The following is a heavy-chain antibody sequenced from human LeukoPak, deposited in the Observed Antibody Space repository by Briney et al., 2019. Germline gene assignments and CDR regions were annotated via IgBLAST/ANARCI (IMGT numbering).Heavy chain of an antibody. CDR1: GFTFSSYD. CDR3: AKDLHHATLTTLDY. D-gene: IGHD4-17*01. J-gene: IGHJ4*02. Sequence: GGSLRLSCAASGFTFSSYDMRGVREAPGKGVEWVSAISGSGGSTYYGDSVKGRFTISRDNSKNTLYLQMNSLRAEDTAVYYCAKDLHHATLTTLDYWGQGTLVTVSS. CDR2: ISGSGGST. V-gene: IGHV3-23*01.